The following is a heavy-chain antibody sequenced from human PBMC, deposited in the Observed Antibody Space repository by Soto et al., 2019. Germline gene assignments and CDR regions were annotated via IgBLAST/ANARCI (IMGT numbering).Heavy chain of an antibody. CDR3: ARWNVQYDSYGYF. CDR2: MSYDGSNK. CDR1: GFTFSSYP. J-gene: IGHJ4*02. V-gene: IGHV3-30-3*01. D-gene: IGHD5-18*01. Sequence: GGSLRLSCAASGFTFSSYPMHWVRQAPGKGLEWVALMSYDGSNKYYADSVKGRFTISRDNSKNTLYLQMNSLRAEDTAVYYCARWNVQYDSYGYFWGQGTLVTVSS.